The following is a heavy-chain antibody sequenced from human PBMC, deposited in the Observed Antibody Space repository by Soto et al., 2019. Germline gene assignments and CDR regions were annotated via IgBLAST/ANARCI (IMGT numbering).Heavy chain of an antibody. CDR1: GGSVSSGSYY. J-gene: IGHJ6*02. Sequence: PSETLSLTCTVSGGSVSSGSYYWSWIRQPPGKGLEWIGYIYYSGSTNYNPSPKSRVTISVDTSKNQFSLKLSSVTAADTAVYYCARSSRIFGVVIPSYGMDVWGQGTTVTVSS. CDR2: IYYSGST. CDR3: ARSSRIFGVVIPSYGMDV. D-gene: IGHD3-3*02. V-gene: IGHV4-61*01.